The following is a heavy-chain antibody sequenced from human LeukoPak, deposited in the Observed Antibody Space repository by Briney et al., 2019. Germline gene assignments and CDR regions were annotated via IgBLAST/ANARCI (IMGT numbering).Heavy chain of an antibody. CDR1: GFTFSSYE. CDR3: ASETYDSSGYYDY. J-gene: IGHJ4*02. V-gene: IGHV3-48*03. D-gene: IGHD3-22*01. CDR2: ISSSGSTI. Sequence: GGSLRLSCAASGFTFSSYEMNWVRQAPGKGLEWDSYISSSGSTIYYADSVKGRFTISRDNAENSLYLQMNSLRAEDTAVYYCASETYDSSGYYDYWGQGTLVTVSS.